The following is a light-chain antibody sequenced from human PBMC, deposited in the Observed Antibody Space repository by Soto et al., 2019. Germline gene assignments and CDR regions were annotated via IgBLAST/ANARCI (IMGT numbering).Light chain of an antibody. CDR2: HAS. J-gene: IGKJ5*01. Sequence: EIQLTQSPSSLSASVGDRVHITCRASQNIDRHLHWYQQRPGKAPNLLNAHASSLQRGVPSMFSGSGAGTDFTLTSSSLQPEDFATYYCQQANSFPLTFGGGTRLEIK. V-gene: IGKV1-39*01. CDR3: QQANSFPLT. CDR1: QNIDRH.